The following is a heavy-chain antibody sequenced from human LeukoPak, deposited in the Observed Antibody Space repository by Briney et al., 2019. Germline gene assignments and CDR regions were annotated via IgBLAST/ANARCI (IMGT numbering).Heavy chain of an antibody. CDR3: AKEDFSDYYFYYMDV. CDR1: GFTFSSYD. CDR2: IRNDGNYK. V-gene: IGHV3-30*02. D-gene: IGHD2/OR15-2a*01. J-gene: IGHJ6*03. Sequence: GGTLRLSCAASGFTFSSYDMYWVRQAPGKGLEWVTFIRNDGNYKSYADSVKGRFTISRDNSKTTLYLQMNSLRAEDTAVYYCAKEDFSDYYFYYMDVWGKGTTVTISS.